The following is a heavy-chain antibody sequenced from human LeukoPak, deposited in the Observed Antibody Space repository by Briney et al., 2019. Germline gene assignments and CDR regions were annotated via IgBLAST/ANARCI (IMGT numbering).Heavy chain of an antibody. CDR3: ARDMEYQLPQQGSYYYYMDV. CDR1: GYTFTGYY. Sequence: GASVKVSCKASGYTFTGYYMHWVRQAPGQGLEWMGWINPNSGGTNYAQKFQGRVTVTRDTSISTAYMELSRLRSDDTAVYYCARDMEYQLPQQGSYYYYMDVWGKGTTVTVSS. D-gene: IGHD2-2*01. V-gene: IGHV1-2*02. J-gene: IGHJ6*03. CDR2: INPNSGGT.